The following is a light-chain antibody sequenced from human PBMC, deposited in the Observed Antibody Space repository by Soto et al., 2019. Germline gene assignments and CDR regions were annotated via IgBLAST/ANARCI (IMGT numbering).Light chain of an antibody. V-gene: IGLV2-14*01. Sequence: QSALTQPASVSGSPGQSITISCTGTSSDVGGYNYVSWYQQHPGKAPKLMIYEVSNRPSEVSNRFSGSKSGDTASLTISGLQAEDEAVYYCASKTTSSTVLFGGGTKLTVL. J-gene: IGLJ2*01. CDR3: ASKTTSSTVL. CDR1: SSDVGGYNY. CDR2: EVS.